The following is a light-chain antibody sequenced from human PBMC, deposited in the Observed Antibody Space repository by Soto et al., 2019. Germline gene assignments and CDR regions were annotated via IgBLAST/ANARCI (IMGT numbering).Light chain of an antibody. Sequence: EIALTQSPGTLSLSPGEGATLSCRASQSVSSSYLARYQQKSGQAPRLLIYGASSRATGIPDRFSGSGSGTDFTATISRLEPEDFAMYYCQQYGSPPRTLGQVTKVEIK. CDR1: QSVSSSY. J-gene: IGKJ1*01. CDR3: QQYGSPPRT. V-gene: IGKV3-20*01. CDR2: GAS.